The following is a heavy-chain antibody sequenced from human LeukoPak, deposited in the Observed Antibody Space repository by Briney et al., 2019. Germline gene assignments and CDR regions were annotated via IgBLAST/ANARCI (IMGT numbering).Heavy chain of an antibody. J-gene: IGHJ4*02. CDR3: ARERGRGPDTALDY. Sequence: ASVKVSCKASGYTLTDYYMHWVRQAPGQGLEWMGWINPKSGDTNYALNFQGRVTMTRDTSFRTAYMEVSRLRSDDTGVYYCARERGRGPDTALDYWGQGSLVTVSS. CDR2: INPKSGDT. V-gene: IGHV1-2*02. CDR1: GYTLTDYY. D-gene: IGHD5-18*01.